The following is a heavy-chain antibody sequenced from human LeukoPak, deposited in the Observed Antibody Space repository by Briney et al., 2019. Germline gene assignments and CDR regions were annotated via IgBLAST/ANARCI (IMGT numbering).Heavy chain of an antibody. CDR2: ISYDGSNK. V-gene: IGHV3-30-3*01. J-gene: IGHJ3*02. D-gene: IGHD6-19*01. Sequence: GGSLRLSCAASGFTFSSYAMHWVRQAPGKGLEGVAVISYDGSNKYYADSVKGRFTISRDNSKNTLYLQMNSLRAEDTAVYYCARDGVEAVAGTGALDAFDIWGQGTMVTVSS. CDR1: GFTFSSYA. CDR3: ARDGVEAVAGTGALDAFDI.